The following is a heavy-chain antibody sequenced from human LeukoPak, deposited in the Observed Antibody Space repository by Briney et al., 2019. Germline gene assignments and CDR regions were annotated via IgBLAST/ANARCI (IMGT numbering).Heavy chain of an antibody. J-gene: IGHJ3*02. CDR2: IYYSGST. D-gene: IGHD3-10*01. Sequence: SETLSLTCAVYIESFSGYYWSWIRQPPGKGLEWIGYIYYSGSTNYNPSLKSRVTISVDTSKNQFSLKLSSVTAADTAVYYCARRRGRYGSGSYYAFDIWGQGTMVTVSS. V-gene: IGHV4-59*08. CDR1: IESFSGYY. CDR3: ARRRGRYGSGSYYAFDI.